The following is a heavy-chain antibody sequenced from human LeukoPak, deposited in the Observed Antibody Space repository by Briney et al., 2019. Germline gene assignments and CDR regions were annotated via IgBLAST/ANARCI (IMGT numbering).Heavy chain of an antibody. CDR1: GFTFNNAW. CDR3: ARAKWVGTTDNWFDP. J-gene: IGHJ5*02. CDR2: ITSSSSYI. D-gene: IGHD1-1*01. V-gene: IGHV3-21*01. Sequence: GGSLRLSCAASGFTFNNAWMNWVRQAPGEGLEWVSSITSSSSYIYYGDSVKGRFTISRDNAKNSLYLHMNSLRAEDTAVYYCARAKWVGTTDNWFDPWGQGTLVTVSS.